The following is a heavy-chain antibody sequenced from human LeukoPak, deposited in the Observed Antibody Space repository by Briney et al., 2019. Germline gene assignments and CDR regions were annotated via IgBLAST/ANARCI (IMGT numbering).Heavy chain of an antibody. CDR3: AREGSYYVLDY. D-gene: IGHD1-26*01. CDR1: GFSFSSYA. CDR2: ISYDGSNK. J-gene: IGHJ4*02. Sequence: GGSLRLSCATSGFSFSSYAMSWVRQAPGKGLEWVAVISYDGSNKYYADSVKGRFTISRDNSKNTLYLQMNSLRAEDTAVYYCAREGSYYVLDYWGQGTLVTVSS. V-gene: IGHV3-30*04.